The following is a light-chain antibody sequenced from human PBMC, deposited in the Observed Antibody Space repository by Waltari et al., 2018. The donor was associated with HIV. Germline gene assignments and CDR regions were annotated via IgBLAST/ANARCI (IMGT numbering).Light chain of an antibody. CDR2: RNN. CDR1: SSNIGSNC. CDR3: ATWNDSL. V-gene: IGLV1-47*01. J-gene: IGLJ2*01. Sequence: QSVLTQPPSASGTPGQRVTISCSGSSSNIGSNCVYWNHHLPGTAPKLLVYRNNQRPSGVPDRLSGSTSGASASLAISGLRSEDEADYYCATWNDSLVGGGTKLTVL.